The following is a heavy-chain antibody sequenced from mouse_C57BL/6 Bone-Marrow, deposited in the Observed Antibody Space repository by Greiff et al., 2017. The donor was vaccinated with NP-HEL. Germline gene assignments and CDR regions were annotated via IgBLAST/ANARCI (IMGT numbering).Heavy chain of an antibody. CDR2: IYPGSGST. CDR3: ARSGVGGGSPGMDY. V-gene: IGHV1-55*01. CDR1: GYTFTSYW. Sequence: QVQLQQPGAELVKPGASVKMSCKASGYTFTSYWITWVKQRPGQGLEWIGDIYPGSGSTNYNEKFKSKATLTVDTSSSTAYMQLSSLTSEDSAVYYCARSGVGGGSPGMDYWGQGTSVTVSS. D-gene: IGHD1-2*01. J-gene: IGHJ4*01.